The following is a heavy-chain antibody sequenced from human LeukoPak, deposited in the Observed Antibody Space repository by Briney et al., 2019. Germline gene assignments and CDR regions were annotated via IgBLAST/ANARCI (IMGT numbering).Heavy chain of an antibody. J-gene: IGHJ4*02. Sequence: GGSLRLSCAASGFTFSSFEMKWVRQAPGKGLEWVSYISSGGSTIYYADSVKGRFTISRDNAKNSLYLQMNSLRAEDTAVYYCARDRVGATHNYWGQGTLVTVSS. D-gene: IGHD1-26*01. CDR2: ISSGGSTI. CDR1: GFTFSSFE. CDR3: ARDRVGATHNY. V-gene: IGHV3-48*03.